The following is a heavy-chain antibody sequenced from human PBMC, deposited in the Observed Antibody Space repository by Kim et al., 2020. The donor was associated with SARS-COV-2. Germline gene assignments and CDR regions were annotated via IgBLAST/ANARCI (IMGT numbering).Heavy chain of an antibody. J-gene: IGHJ4*02. CDR2: ISSSSSYI. CDR3: ARDELPLRYFDWSAYFDY. D-gene: IGHD3-9*01. V-gene: IGHV3-21*01. Sequence: GGLRLSCAASGFTFSSYSMNWVRQAPGKGLEWVSSISSSSSYIYYADSVKGRFTISRDNAKNSLYLQMNSLRAEDTAVYYCARDELPLRYFDWSAYFDYWGQGTLVTVSS. CDR1: GFTFSSYS.